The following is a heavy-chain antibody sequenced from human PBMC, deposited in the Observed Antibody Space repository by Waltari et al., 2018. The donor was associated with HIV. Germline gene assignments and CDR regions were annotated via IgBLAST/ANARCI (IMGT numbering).Heavy chain of an antibody. V-gene: IGHV4-61*02. Sequence: QVQLQESGPGLVKFSQTLSLTCNVSGASITSGNYFWTWVRQPAGKTLGWIGRISTSESIKHTTARKGRVTRSRDTSNNHFSLTVTAGTAAYTAVYYCAREALVYKYGRYCSDDDCYSRWFDPWGHGTQVTVSS. J-gene: IGHJ5*02. CDR3: AREALVYKYGRYCSDDDCYSRWFDP. CDR1: GASITSGNYF. CDR2: ISTSESI. D-gene: IGHD2-21*02.